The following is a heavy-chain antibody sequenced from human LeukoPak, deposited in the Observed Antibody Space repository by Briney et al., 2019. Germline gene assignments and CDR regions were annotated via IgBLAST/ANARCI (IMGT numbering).Heavy chain of an antibody. CDR2: ISYDGNNK. Sequence: PGGSLRLSCAASGFTFSSFGMHWVRQAPGKGLEWVAVISYDGNNKYYADSVKGRFTISRDNSKNMLYLQMNSLRTEDTAALYCARSPYHYGSGSVLLDYWGQGTLVTVSS. D-gene: IGHD3-10*01. V-gene: IGHV3-30*03. CDR3: ARSPYHYGSGSVLLDY. CDR1: GFTFSSFG. J-gene: IGHJ4*02.